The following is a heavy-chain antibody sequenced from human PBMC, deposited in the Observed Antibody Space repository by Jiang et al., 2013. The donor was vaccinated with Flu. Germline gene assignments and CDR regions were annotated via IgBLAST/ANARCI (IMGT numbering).Heavy chain of an antibody. J-gene: IGHJ3*01. Sequence: AWNWIRQSPSRGLEWLGRTYYRSRWHTDYAVSAKGRITMKVDTSKNQFSLQLSSVTPEDTALYYCVRGASDRRAFDVWGQGDNGHRLF. CDR3: VRGASDRRAFDV. CDR2: TYYRSRWHT. D-gene: IGHD3-16*02. V-gene: IGHV6-1*01. CDR1: A.